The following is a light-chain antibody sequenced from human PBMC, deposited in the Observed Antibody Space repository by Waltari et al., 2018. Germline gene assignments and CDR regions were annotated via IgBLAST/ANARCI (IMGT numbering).Light chain of an antibody. Sequence: QAGLTQPPSVSKALRQTATLTCTGNSNNVGNQGAAWLQQHQGHPPKLLSYRNNTRPCGVSERSAASRSGNTASLTITGLQPEDEADYYCSEWDSNLSAWVFGGGTKLTVL. V-gene: IGLV10-54*04. CDR2: RNN. J-gene: IGLJ3*02. CDR1: SNNVGNQG. CDR3: SEWDSNLSAWV.